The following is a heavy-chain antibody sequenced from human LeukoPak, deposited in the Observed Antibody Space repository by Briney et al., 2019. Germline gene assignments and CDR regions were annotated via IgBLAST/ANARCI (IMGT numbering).Heavy chain of an antibody. CDR3: AREEGIGPFPY. J-gene: IGHJ4*02. Sequence: PGGSLRLSCVASGFTFSNYWMLWIRQAPGKGLMWVSLISTDGKSTRYAESVKGRFTISRDNAKNALYLQMDILRVEDTAVYYCAREEGIGPFPYRGQGTLVTVSS. D-gene: IGHD2/OR15-2a*01. CDR1: GFTFSNYW. V-gene: IGHV3-74*01. CDR2: ISTDGKST.